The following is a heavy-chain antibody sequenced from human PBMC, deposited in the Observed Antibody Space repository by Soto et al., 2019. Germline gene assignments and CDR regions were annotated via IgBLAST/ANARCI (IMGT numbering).Heavy chain of an antibody. CDR3: ARGSAPVVAAGTNWFDP. D-gene: IGHD2-15*01. V-gene: IGHV1-8*01. J-gene: IGHJ5*02. Sequence: QVQLVQSGAEVKKPGASVKVSCKASGYTFTSYDINWVRQATGQGLEWIGWMNPNSGNTGYAQKFQGRVTMTRNTSISTAYMELSSMRSEDTDVYYCARGSAPVVAAGTNWFDPVGQGTLVTVSS. CDR2: MNPNSGNT. CDR1: GYTFTSYD.